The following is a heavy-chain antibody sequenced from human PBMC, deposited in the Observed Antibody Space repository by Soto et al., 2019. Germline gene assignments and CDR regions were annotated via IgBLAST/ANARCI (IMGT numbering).Heavy chain of an antibody. CDR1: GFPFNGSA. Sequence: EVQLVESGGGLVHPGGSLKLSCAASGFPFNGSAMHWVRQASGKGLEWVGRIRSNPNNYATAYAASLKGRFTISRDDSKNTAYLQMNSLKTEDTAVYYCAGDFYYDMDVWGQGTTVTVSS. CDR2: IRSNPNNYAT. J-gene: IGHJ6*02. V-gene: IGHV3-73*02. CDR3: AGDFYYDMDV.